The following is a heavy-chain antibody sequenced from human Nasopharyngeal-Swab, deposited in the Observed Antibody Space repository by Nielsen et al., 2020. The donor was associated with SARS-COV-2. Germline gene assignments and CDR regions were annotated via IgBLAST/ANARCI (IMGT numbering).Heavy chain of an antibody. CDR1: GGSFSGYY. CDR2: INHSGST. Sequence: LRLSWAVYGGSFSGYYWSWIRQPPGKGLEWIGEINHSGSTNYNPSLKSRVTISVDTSKNQFSLKLSSVTAADTAVYYCARGGIPTGDLPTGYYFDYWGQGTLVTVSS. CDR3: ARGGIPTGDLPTGYYFDY. D-gene: IGHD7-27*01. V-gene: IGHV4-34*01. J-gene: IGHJ4*02.